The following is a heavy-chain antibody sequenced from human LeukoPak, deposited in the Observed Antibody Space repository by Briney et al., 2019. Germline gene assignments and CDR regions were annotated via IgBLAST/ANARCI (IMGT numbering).Heavy chain of an antibody. D-gene: IGHD2-8*01. CDR3: ARSAGVVNWFDP. CDR1: GGSISSYY. J-gene: IGHJ5*02. V-gene: IGHV4-59*01. Sequence: KPSETLSLTCTVSGGSISSYYWSWIRQPPGKGLEWIGYIYYSGSTNYNPSLKSRATIPVDTSKNQFSLKLSSVTAADTAVYYCARSAGVVNWFDPWGQGTLVTVSS. CDR2: IYYSGST.